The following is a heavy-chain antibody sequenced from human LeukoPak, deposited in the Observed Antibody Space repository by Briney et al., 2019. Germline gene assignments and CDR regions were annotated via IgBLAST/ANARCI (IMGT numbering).Heavy chain of an antibody. Sequence: GGSLRLSCAASGFTFSSYNMNWVRQAPGKGLEWVSSISSSSYIYYADSVRGRFTISRDNAKNSLYLQMNSLRAEDTAVYYCARGRDGSQSPIDDWGQGTLVTVSS. CDR1: GFTFSSYN. D-gene: IGHD5-24*01. J-gene: IGHJ4*02. V-gene: IGHV3-21*01. CDR2: ISSSSYI. CDR3: ARGRDGSQSPIDD.